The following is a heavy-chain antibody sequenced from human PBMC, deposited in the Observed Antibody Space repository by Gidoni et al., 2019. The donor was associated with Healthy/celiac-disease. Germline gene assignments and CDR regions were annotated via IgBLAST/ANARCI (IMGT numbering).Heavy chain of an antibody. CDR1: GFTVSSNY. CDR3: ARENYYDSSGYYIDY. V-gene: IGHV3-53*01. J-gene: IGHJ4*02. Sequence: EVQLVESGGGLIQPGGSLRLSCAASGFTVSSNYMSWVRQAPGKGLGWVSVIYSGGSTYDADSVKGRFTIARDNSKNTLYLQMNSLRAEDTAVYYCARENYYDSSGYYIDYWGQGTLVTVSS. CDR2: IYSGGST. D-gene: IGHD3-22*01.